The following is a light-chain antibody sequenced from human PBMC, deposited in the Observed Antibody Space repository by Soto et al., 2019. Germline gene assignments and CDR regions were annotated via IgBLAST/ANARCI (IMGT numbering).Light chain of an antibody. Sequence: DIVMTQSPDSLAVSLGERATINCKSSRSVTYSSNNNPCLAWYQQKPGQPPKLLIYWASTRESGVPDRFSGSGSGTDFTLTINSLQAEDGAVYYCQQYHNPPVFAFGQGTKLEIK. V-gene: IGKV4-1*01. CDR3: QQYHNPPVFA. J-gene: IGKJ2*01. CDR1: RSVTYSSNNNPC. CDR2: WAS.